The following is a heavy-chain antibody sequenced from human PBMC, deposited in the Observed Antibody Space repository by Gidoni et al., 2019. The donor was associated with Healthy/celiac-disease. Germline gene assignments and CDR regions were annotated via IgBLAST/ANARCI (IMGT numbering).Heavy chain of an antibody. J-gene: IGHJ6*02. V-gene: IGHV4-61*02. Sequence: QVQLQESGPGLVKPSQTLSPTCTVSGGSISSGRYYGSWIRQPAGKGLEWIGRIYTSGSTNYNPSLKSRVTISVDTSKNQFSLKLSSVTAADTAVYYCARVYYYGSGSYYNQFYGMDVWGQGTTVTVSS. CDR1: GGSISSGRYY. CDR3: ARVYYYGSGSYYNQFYGMDV. CDR2: IYTSGST. D-gene: IGHD3-10*01.